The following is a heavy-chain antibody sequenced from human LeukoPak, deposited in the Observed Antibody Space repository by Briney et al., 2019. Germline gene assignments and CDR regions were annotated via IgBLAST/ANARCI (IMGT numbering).Heavy chain of an antibody. D-gene: IGHD1-26*01. CDR2: IIPIFGTA. CDR3: ARVGATQYYFDY. CDR1: GGTFSSYA. J-gene: IGHJ4*02. Sequence: SVKVSCKASGGTFSSYAISWVRQAPGQGLEWMGGIIPIFGTANYAQKFQGRVTIIADESTSTAYMELSSLRSEDTAVYYCARVGATQYYFDYWGQGTLVTVSS. V-gene: IGHV1-69*13.